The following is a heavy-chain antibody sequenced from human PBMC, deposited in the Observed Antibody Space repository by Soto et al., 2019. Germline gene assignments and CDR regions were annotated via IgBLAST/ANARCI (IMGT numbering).Heavy chain of an antibody. CDR1: GFTFSSYA. CDR3: ANGGGRSNWFDP. CDR2: ISGSGGST. Sequence: GGSLRLSCAASGFTFSSYAMSWVRQAPGEGLEWVSAISGSGGSTYYADSVKGRFTISRDNSKNTLYLQMNSLRAEDTAVYYCANGGGRSNWFDPWGQGTLVTVSS. J-gene: IGHJ5*02. V-gene: IGHV3-23*01. D-gene: IGHD2-15*01.